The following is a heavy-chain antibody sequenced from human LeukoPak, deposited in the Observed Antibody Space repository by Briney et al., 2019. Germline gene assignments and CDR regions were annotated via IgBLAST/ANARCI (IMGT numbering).Heavy chain of an antibody. Sequence: ASVKVSCKASGYTFTGYYMHWVRQAPGQGLEWMGWINPNSGRTNYAQKFQGRVTMTRDTSISTAYMELSRLRSDDTAVYYCASTPYYDFWSGSLYYFDYWGQGTLVTVSS. CDR1: GYTFTGYY. D-gene: IGHD3-3*01. CDR3: ASTPYYDFWSGSLYYFDY. CDR2: INPNSGRT. V-gene: IGHV1-2*02. J-gene: IGHJ4*02.